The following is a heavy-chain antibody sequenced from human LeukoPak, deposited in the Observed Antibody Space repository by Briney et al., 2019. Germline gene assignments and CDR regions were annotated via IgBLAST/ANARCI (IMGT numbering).Heavy chain of an antibody. Sequence: GGSLRLSCAASGFTFSSYAMSWVRQAPGKGLAWVSAISGSGGSTYYADSVKGRFTISRDNAKNSLYLQMNSLRAEDTAVYYCARVYDYGLDYWGQGTLVTVSS. D-gene: IGHD5/OR15-5a*01. CDR2: ISGSGGST. CDR3: ARVYDYGLDY. J-gene: IGHJ4*02. CDR1: GFTFSSYA. V-gene: IGHV3-23*01.